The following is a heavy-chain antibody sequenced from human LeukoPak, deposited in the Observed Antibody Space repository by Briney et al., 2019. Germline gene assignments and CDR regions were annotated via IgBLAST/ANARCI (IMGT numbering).Heavy chain of an antibody. D-gene: IGHD6-19*01. CDR3: ARLDTSDWAWYFDL. V-gene: IGHV4-4*09. Sequence: LSETLSLLCTVSGGSFRSYYWNWIRQPPGKGLELIGYIYASGFTNYNPSLQSRVTISIDTSKNQFSLKLNSVTATDTAVYYCARLDTSDWAWYFDLWGRGTLVTVSS. CDR1: GGSFRSYY. CDR2: IYASGFT. J-gene: IGHJ2*01.